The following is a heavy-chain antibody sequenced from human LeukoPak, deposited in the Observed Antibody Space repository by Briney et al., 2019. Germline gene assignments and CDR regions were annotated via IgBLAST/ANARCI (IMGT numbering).Heavy chain of an antibody. CDR2: IYYSGRT. J-gene: IGHJ4*02. Sequence: SETLSLTCTVSYGSISDISYYWGWIRQPPGKGLEWIGSIYYSGRTYYNSSLKSRVTISVDTSKNQFSLKVTSVTAADTAVYYCASAYYDILGGHFDYWGQGTLVTVSP. CDR1: YGSISDISYY. CDR3: ASAYYDILGGHFDY. V-gene: IGHV4-39*07. D-gene: IGHD3-9*01.